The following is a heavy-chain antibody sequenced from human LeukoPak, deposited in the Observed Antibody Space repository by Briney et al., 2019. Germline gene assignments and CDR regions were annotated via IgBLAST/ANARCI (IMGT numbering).Heavy chain of an antibody. D-gene: IGHD3-10*01. CDR1: GDSITGYY. J-gene: IGHJ3*02. CDR2: IYYTGNT. CDR3: TESDGYGLIRI. V-gene: IGHV4-39*03. Sequence: SETPSLTCSVSGDSITGYYWGWIRQPPGKGLEWIGNIYYTGNTYYNSSLKSRVTISLDTSKNQFSLTVISMTAADTAAYYCTESDGYGLIRICGRGTMVTFSS.